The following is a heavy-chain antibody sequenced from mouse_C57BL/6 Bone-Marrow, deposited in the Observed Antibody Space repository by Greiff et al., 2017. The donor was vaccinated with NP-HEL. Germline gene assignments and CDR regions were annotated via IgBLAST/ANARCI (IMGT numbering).Heavy chain of an antibody. Sequence: EVKLMESGGGLVKPGGSLKLSCAASGFTFSSYAMSWVRQTPEKRLEWVATISDGGSYTYYPDNVKGRFTISRDNAKNNLYLQMSHLKSEDTAMYYCAREEVYYEDAMDYWGQGTSVTVSS. CDR3: AREEVYYEDAMDY. V-gene: IGHV5-4*01. J-gene: IGHJ4*01. D-gene: IGHD2-4*01. CDR1: GFTFSSYA. CDR2: ISDGGSYT.